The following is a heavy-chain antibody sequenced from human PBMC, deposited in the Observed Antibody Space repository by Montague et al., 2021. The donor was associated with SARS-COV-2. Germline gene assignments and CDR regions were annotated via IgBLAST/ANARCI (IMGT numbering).Heavy chain of an antibody. J-gene: IGHJ4*02. CDR3: ARGSTVTHY. D-gene: IGHD4-17*01. CDR2: INHSGST. V-gene: IGHV4-34*01. Sequence: SETLSLTCAVCGGSFSGYYWSWIRQPPGKGLEWIGEINHSGSTNYNPSLKSRVTISVDTSKNQFSLKLSSVTAADTAVYYCARGSTVTHYWGQGTLVTASS. CDR1: GGSFSGYY.